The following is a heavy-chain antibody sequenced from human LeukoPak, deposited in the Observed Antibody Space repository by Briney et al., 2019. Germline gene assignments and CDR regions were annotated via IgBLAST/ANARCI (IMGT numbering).Heavy chain of an antibody. J-gene: IGHJ3*02. D-gene: IGHD1-26*01. CDR1: GSSFSTHS. Sequence: GGSLTLSCAASGSSFSTHSMNWVRQAPGKGLEWISFINLDGTDIHYGESVKGRFTISRDNAKNSLYLQMHTLRAEDTAVYYCAGDGVGVLPGDAFDIWSQGTMVTVSS. V-gene: IGHV3-21*05. CDR2: INLDGTDI. CDR3: AGDGVGVLPGDAFDI.